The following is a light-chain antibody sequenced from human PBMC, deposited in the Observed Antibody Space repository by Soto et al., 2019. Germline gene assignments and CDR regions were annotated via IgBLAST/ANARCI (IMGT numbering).Light chain of an antibody. CDR2: GAS. V-gene: IGKV3-15*01. CDR3: QQYKQWPVA. J-gene: IGKJ4*01. Sequence: VMTQSPTTLSVSPGERATLSCRASHSVGSNLAWYQQNPGQAPRLLIYGASTRATGVPARFSGSGSATQFTLTISSLQSEDFGCYYCQQYKQWPVAFGGGTKVEIK. CDR1: HSVGSN.